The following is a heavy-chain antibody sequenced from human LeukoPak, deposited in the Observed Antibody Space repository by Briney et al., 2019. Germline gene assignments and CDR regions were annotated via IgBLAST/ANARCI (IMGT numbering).Heavy chain of an antibody. V-gene: IGHV3-23*01. D-gene: IGHD2-15*01. CDR2: ISSSGGST. J-gene: IGHJ4*02. CDR1: GFTFSTYA. CDR3: ARQLGYCSDGTCYSDY. Sequence: GGSLRLSCAASGFTFSTYAMSWVRQAPGKGLEWVSAISSSGGSTYYADSVKGRFSISRDNSKNTLYLQMNSLSAEDTAKYYCARQLGYCSDGTCYSDYWGQGTLVTVSS.